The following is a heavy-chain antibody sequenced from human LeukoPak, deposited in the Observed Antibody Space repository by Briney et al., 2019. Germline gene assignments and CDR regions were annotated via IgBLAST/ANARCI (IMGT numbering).Heavy chain of an antibody. CDR1: SGSISSHY. Sequence: KASETLSLTYTVSSGSISSHYWSWIRQPPGKGLEWIGYIYYSGSTDYNPSLKSRVTISVDTSKNQFSLKLSSVTAADTAVYYCARGPHYHDSNGYSPYYYYYMDVWGKGTTVTVSS. CDR3: ARGPHYHDSNGYSPYYYYYMDV. J-gene: IGHJ6*03. D-gene: IGHD3-22*01. CDR2: IYYSGST. V-gene: IGHV4-59*11.